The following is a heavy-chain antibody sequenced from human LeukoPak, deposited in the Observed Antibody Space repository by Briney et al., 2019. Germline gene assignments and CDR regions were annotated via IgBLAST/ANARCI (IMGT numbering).Heavy chain of an antibody. CDR2: ISYDGSNK. D-gene: IGHD3-16*01. V-gene: IGHV3-30*14. J-gene: IGHJ4*02. Sequence: GGSLRLSCAASGFTFSSYAMHWVRQAPGKGLEWVAVISYDGSNKYYADSVRGRFTISRDNSKNTVSLQMNRLRVEDTAVYYCARALWDYWGQGTLVTVSS. CDR3: ARALWDY. CDR1: GFTFSSYA.